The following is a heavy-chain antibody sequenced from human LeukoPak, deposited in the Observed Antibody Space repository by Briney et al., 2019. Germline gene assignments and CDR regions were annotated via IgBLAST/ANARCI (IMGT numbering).Heavy chain of an antibody. CDR1: AFIFSGHW. Sequence: PGGSLRLSCEGSAFIFSGHWMNWVRQTPGKGLEWVASIKEDGSERQYVDSVKGRFSISRDNTKGSLFLQLNSLRAEDTAVYYCARGIAAADYYFDYWGQGTLVTVSS. CDR2: IKEDGSER. CDR3: ARGIAAADYYFDY. J-gene: IGHJ4*02. D-gene: IGHD6-13*01. V-gene: IGHV3-7*03.